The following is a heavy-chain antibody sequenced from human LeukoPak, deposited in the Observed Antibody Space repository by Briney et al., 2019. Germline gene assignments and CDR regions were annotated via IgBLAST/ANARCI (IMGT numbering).Heavy chain of an antibody. V-gene: IGHV3-53*01. Sequence: PGGSLRLSCAASGFTVSNNYMTWVRQAPGKGLEWVSVIYSGGDTYYADSVKGRFTISRDSSKNTLYLQMNSLRAKDTAVYYCATGGGKDTAMALFDYWGQGTLVTVSS. D-gene: IGHD5-18*01. CDR1: GFTVSNNY. CDR2: IYSGGDT. J-gene: IGHJ4*02. CDR3: ATGGGKDTAMALFDY.